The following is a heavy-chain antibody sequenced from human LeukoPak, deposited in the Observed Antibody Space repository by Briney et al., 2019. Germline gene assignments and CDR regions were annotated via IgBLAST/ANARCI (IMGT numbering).Heavy chain of an antibody. V-gene: IGHV4-59*01. J-gene: IGHJ6*02. CDR3: ARDLKPGPKPDTAMVSYYYYGMDV. CDR2: IYYSGST. Sequence: SETLSLTCTVSGGSISSYYWSWIRQPPGEGLEWIGYIYYSGSTNYNPSLKSRVTISVDTSKNQFSLKLSSVTAADTAVYYCARDLKPGPKPDTAMVSYYYYGMDVWGQGTTVTVSS. D-gene: IGHD5-18*01. CDR1: GGSISSYY.